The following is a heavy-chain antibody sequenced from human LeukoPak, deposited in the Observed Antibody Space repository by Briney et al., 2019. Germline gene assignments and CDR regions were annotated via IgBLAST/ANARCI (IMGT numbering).Heavy chain of an antibody. D-gene: IGHD3/OR15-3a*01. Sequence: GASVKVSCKASGYTFTVYYMHWVRQAPGQGREWMGWINPNNGDTNFAQKFQGRVAMTSDTSIDTVYMEPSSLISDDTAVYYCARRGYEFSDLDNWGQGTLVTVSS. V-gene: IGHV1-2*02. J-gene: IGHJ4*02. CDR3: ARRGYEFSDLDN. CDR1: GYTFTVYY. CDR2: INPNNGDT.